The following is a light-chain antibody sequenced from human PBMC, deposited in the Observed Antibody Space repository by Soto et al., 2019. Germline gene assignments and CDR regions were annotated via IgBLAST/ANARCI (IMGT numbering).Light chain of an antibody. CDR1: QSISSY. Sequence: DIQMTQSPSSLSASVGDTVTITCRASQSISSYLNWYQQRPGKAPKLVIYAASNLQSGVPSRFSGSGSGTDFTVTIASLQPEDFATYYCQQSYSTPYTCGQGTKLEIK. J-gene: IGKJ2*01. CDR2: AAS. V-gene: IGKV1-39*01. CDR3: QQSYSTPYT.